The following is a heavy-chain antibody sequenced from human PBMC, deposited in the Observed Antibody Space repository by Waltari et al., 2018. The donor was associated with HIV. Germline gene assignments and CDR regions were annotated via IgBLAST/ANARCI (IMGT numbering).Heavy chain of an antibody. CDR1: GFTFSSYG. V-gene: IGHV3-48*04. Sequence: EVQLVESGGGLVQPGGSLRLSCAASGFTFSSYGMNWVRQAPGKGLECISYISSSSSTIYYADSVKGRFTISRDNAKNSVYLQMNSLRAEDTAVYYCARPLGGGYTYWGQGTLVTVSS. D-gene: IGHD3-22*01. CDR2: ISSSSSTI. J-gene: IGHJ4*02. CDR3: ARPLGGGYTY.